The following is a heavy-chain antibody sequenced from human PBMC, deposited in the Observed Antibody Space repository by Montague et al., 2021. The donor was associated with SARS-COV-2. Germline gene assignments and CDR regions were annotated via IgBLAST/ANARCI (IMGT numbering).Heavy chain of an antibody. CDR2: IYYSGST. CDR3: AREGGWLSRGSYYFDY. D-gene: IGHD3-22*01. Sequence: SETLCLTCTVSGGSISSSSYYWGWIRQPPGKGLEWIGSIYYSGSTYYNPSLKSRVTISVDTSKNQFSLKLSSVTAADTAVYYCAREGGWLSRGSYYFDYWGQGTLVTVSS. CDR1: GGSISSSSYY. V-gene: IGHV4-39*07. J-gene: IGHJ4*02.